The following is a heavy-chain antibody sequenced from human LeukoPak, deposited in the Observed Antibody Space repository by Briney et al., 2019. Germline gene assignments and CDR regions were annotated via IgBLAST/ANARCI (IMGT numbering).Heavy chain of an antibody. Sequence: GGSLRLSCAASGFTFSRYSMNWVRQAPGKGLEWVAFIRYDGSNKYYADSVKGRFTISRDNSKNTLYLQMNSLRAEDTAVYYCARLGTVTTYFDYWGRGTLVTVSS. D-gene: IGHD4-11*01. V-gene: IGHV3-33*08. CDR2: IRYDGSNK. CDR1: GFTFSRYS. J-gene: IGHJ4*02. CDR3: ARLGTVTTYFDY.